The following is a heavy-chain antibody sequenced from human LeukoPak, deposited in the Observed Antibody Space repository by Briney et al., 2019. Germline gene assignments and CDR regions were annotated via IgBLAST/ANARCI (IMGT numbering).Heavy chain of an antibody. CDR3: AREGYDILTGYYYGMDV. D-gene: IGHD3-9*01. V-gene: IGHV4-59*01. CDR2: IYYSGST. Sequence: SETLSLTCTVSGGSISSYYWSWIRQPPGNGLEWIGYIYYSGSTNYNPSLKSRVTISVDTSKNQFSLKLSSVTAADTAVYYCAREGYDILTGYYYGMDVWGQGTTVTVSS. J-gene: IGHJ6*02. CDR1: GGSISSYY.